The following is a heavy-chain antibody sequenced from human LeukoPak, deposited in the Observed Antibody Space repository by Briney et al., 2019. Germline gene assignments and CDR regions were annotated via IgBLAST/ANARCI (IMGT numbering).Heavy chain of an antibody. Sequence: GGSLRLSCAASGFAFSSYDMQWVRQAPGKGLEYVSAISGNGGTTYYANSVKGRFTISRDNSKNTLYLQMGSLRAEDMAVYYCARDGARYSGSYYNDYWGQGTLVTVSS. CDR3: ARDGARYSGSYYNDY. CDR2: ISGNGGTT. V-gene: IGHV3-64*01. D-gene: IGHD1-26*01. CDR1: GFAFSSYD. J-gene: IGHJ4*02.